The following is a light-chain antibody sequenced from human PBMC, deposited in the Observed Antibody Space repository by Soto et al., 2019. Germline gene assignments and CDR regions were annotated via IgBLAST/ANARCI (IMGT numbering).Light chain of an antibody. CDR2: RAS. CDR1: QSVSSK. V-gene: IGKV3-15*01. Sequence: ETVMTQSPATLSVSPGERATLSCXASQSVSSKLAWYQQKPGQAPRLLIFRASTRATGVPTRFRGSRSGAEFTLTINSLQSEDFAVYYCQPYNNWPLTFGGGTKVDIK. J-gene: IGKJ4*01. CDR3: QPYNNWPLT.